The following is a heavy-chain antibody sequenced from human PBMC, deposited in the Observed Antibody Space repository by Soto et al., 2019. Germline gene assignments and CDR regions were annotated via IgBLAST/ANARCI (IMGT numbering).Heavy chain of an antibody. D-gene: IGHD3-3*01. CDR2: ISSSSSTI. V-gene: IGHV3-48*01. Sequence: GGSLRLSCAASGFTFSSYSMNWVRQAPGKGLEWVSYISSSSSTIYYADSVKGRFTISRDNAKNSLYLQMNSLRAEDTAVYYCARGSLLFGPSITIFGYYYYMDVWGKGTTVTVSS. J-gene: IGHJ6*03. CDR3: ARGSLLFGPSITIFGYYYYMDV. CDR1: GFTFSSYS.